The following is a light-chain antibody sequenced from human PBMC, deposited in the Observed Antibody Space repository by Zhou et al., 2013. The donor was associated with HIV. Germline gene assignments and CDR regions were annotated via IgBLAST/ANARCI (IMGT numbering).Light chain of an antibody. CDR2: KVS. CDR3: MQGTHWPPWT. Sequence: VVMTQSPLSLPVTLGQPASISCRSSQSLVHSDGNTYLNWFQQRPGQSPRRLIYKVSNRDSGVPDRFSGSGSGTDFTLKISRVEAEDVGVYYCMQGTHWPPWTFGQGTRVEL. J-gene: IGKJ1*01. V-gene: IGKV2-30*02. CDR1: QSLVHSDGNTY.